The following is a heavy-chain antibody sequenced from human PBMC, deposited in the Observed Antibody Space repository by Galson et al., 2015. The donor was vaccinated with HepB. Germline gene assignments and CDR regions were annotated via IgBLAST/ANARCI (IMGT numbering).Heavy chain of an antibody. V-gene: IGHV1-2*06. J-gene: IGHJ4*02. CDR1: GYTFSGYY. CDR3: ARERESDSSGHRFIDY. D-gene: IGHD3-22*01. CDR2: INPNSGDT. Sequence: SVKVSCKASGYTFSGYYMNWVRQAPGQGLEWMGRINPNSGDTNYAQKFQGRITMTRDTSISAAYMDLSRLISDDTAVYYCARERESDSSGHRFIDYWGQGTLVTVSS.